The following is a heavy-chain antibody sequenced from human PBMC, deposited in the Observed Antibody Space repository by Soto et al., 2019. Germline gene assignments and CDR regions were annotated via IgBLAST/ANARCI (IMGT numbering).Heavy chain of an antibody. D-gene: IGHD2-15*01. CDR1: GFSFSSYS. Sequence: EVQLVESGGGLVKPGGSLRLSCAASGFSFSSYSMNWVRQAPGKGLEWVSSISSSASHINYADSVKGRFTISRDNAKKSLYMQMNSRSGEDTAVYYCARGYTGYCSGGTCYWFDPWGQGTLVTVSS. CDR2: ISSSASHI. V-gene: IGHV3-21*01. J-gene: IGHJ5*02. CDR3: ARGYTGYCSGGTCYWFDP.